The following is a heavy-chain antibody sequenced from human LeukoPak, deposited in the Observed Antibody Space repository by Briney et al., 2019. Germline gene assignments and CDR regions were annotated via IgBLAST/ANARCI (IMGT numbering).Heavy chain of an antibody. Sequence: SETLSLTCAVYGGSFSGYYWSWIRQPPGKGLEWIGEINHSGSTNYNPSLKSRVTISVDTSKNLFSLKLSSVTAADTAVYYCARGGYDFWSGYHPLNWFDPWGQGTLVTVSS. V-gene: IGHV4-34*01. J-gene: IGHJ5*02. CDR1: GGSFSGYY. CDR2: INHSGST. D-gene: IGHD3-3*01. CDR3: ARGGYDFWSGYHPLNWFDP.